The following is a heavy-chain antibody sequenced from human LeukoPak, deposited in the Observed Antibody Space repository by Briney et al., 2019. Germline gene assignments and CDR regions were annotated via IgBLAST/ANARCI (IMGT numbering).Heavy chain of an antibody. CDR3: AKDEKRIVVVTATFDY. J-gene: IGHJ4*02. CDR2: ISGSGGST. V-gene: IGHV3-23*01. D-gene: IGHD2-21*02. CDR1: GSTFSSYA. Sequence: GGSLRLSCAASGSTFSSYAMSWVRQAPGKGLEWVSAISGSGGSTYYADSVKGRFTISRDNSKNTLYLQMNSLRAEDTAVYYCAKDEKRIVVVTATFDYWGQGTLVTVSS.